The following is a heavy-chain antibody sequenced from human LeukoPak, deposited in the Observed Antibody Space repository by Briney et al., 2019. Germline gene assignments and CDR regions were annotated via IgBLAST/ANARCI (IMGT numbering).Heavy chain of an antibody. CDR1: GYTFTGYY. D-gene: IGHD3-10*01. CDR2: INPNSGGT. CDR3: ARDFGERVAHNWFDP. J-gene: IGHJ5*02. Sequence: WASVKVSCKASGYTFTGYYMHWVRQAPGQGLEWMGWINPNSGGTNYAQKFQGRVTMTGDTSISTAYMELSRLRSDDTAVYYCARDFGERVAHNWFDPWGQGTLVTVSS. V-gene: IGHV1-2*02.